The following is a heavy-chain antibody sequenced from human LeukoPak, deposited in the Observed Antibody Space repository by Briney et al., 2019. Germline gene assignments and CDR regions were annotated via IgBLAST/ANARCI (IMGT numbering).Heavy chain of an antibody. Sequence: SVKVSCKASGGTFSSYAISWVRQAPGQGLGWMGGIIPIFGTANYAQKFQGRVTITTDESTSTAYMELSSLRSEDTAVYYCARAGEMATALFDYWGQGTLVTVSS. D-gene: IGHD5-24*01. J-gene: IGHJ4*02. CDR2: IIPIFGTA. V-gene: IGHV1-69*05. CDR3: ARAGEMATALFDY. CDR1: GGTFSSYA.